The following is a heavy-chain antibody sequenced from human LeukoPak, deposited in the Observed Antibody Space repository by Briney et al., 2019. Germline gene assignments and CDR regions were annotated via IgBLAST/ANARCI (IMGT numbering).Heavy chain of an antibody. V-gene: IGHV4-59*01. D-gene: IGHD5-24*01. Sequence: SETLSLTCTVSGGSISSYYWSWIRQPPGKGREWIGYIYYSGSTNYNPSLKSRVTTSVDTTKNQVSLKLSSVTAADTAVYFCARATEMAAIGYDAFDIWGQGTMVTVSS. CDR3: ARATEMAAIGYDAFDI. J-gene: IGHJ3*02. CDR2: IYYSGST. CDR1: GGSISSYY.